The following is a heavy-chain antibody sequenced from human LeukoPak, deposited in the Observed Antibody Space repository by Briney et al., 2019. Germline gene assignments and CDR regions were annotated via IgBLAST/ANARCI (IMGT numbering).Heavy chain of an antibody. Sequence: ASVKVSCKAAGYTFTGYYMHWVRQAPGQGLEGMGWINPNSGGTNYAQKFQGWVTMTRDTSSSTAYMELSRLRSADTAVSYCARATYRDYRESNWFDPWGQGTLVTVSS. D-gene: IGHD4-17*01. V-gene: IGHV1-2*04. CDR3: ARATYRDYRESNWFDP. CDR1: GYTFTGYY. J-gene: IGHJ5*02. CDR2: INPNSGGT.